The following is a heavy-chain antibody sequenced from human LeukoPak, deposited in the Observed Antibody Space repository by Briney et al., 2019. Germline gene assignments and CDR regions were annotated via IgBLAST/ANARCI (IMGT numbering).Heavy chain of an antibody. CDR3: ARLDDSSSSSTLVDH. Sequence: GGSLRLSCAASGFTVSSNYMSWVRQAPGKGLEWVSVIYSGGSTYYADSVKGRFTISRDNSKNALYLQMNSLRAEDTAVYYCARLDDSSSSSTLVDHWGQGTLVTVSS. D-gene: IGHD6-6*01. CDR1: GFTVSSNY. V-gene: IGHV3-53*01. CDR2: IYSGGST. J-gene: IGHJ4*02.